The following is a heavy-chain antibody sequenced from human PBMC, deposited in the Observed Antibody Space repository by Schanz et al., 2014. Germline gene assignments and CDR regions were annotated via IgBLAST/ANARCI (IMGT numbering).Heavy chain of an antibody. D-gene: IGHD3-10*01. Sequence: QVQLVESGGGVVQFGRSLRLSCVASGFTFSSYGMHWVRQAPGKGLEWVAVIWYDENNKYYADSVKGRFTMSRDNSKNRLYLQMNSRGAEDTAVYCWARANYRRKINFDYWGRGTLVTVSS. CDR3: ARANYRRKINFDY. J-gene: IGHJ4*02. V-gene: IGHV3-33*01. CDR1: GFTFSSYG. CDR2: IWYDENNK.